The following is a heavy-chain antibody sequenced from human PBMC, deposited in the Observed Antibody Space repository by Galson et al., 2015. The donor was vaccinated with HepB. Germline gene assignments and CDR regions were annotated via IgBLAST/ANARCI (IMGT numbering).Heavy chain of an antibody. Sequence: QSGAEVKKPGESLKISCKGSGYSFTSYWIGWVRQMPGKGLEWMGIIYPGDSDTRYSPSFQGQVTISADKSISTAYLQWSSLKASDTAMYYCARQTYYDFWSGYGGWFDPWGQGTLVTVSS. J-gene: IGHJ5*02. V-gene: IGHV5-51*01. D-gene: IGHD3-3*01. CDR2: IYPGDSDT. CDR1: GYSFTSYW. CDR3: ARQTYYDFWSGYGGWFDP.